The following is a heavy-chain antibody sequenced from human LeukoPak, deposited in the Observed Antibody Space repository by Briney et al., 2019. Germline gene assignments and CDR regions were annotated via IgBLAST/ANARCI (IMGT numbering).Heavy chain of an antibody. CDR2: INHSGST. V-gene: IGHV4-34*01. Sequence: SETLSLTCAVYGGSFSGYYWSWIRQPPGKGLEWIGEINHSGSTNYNPSLKSRVTISVDTSKNQFSLKLSSVTAADTAVYYCARTTMVRGVIGNRFFDYWGQGTLVTVSS. D-gene: IGHD3-10*01. CDR1: GGSFSGYY. CDR3: ARTTMVRGVIGNRFFDY. J-gene: IGHJ4*02.